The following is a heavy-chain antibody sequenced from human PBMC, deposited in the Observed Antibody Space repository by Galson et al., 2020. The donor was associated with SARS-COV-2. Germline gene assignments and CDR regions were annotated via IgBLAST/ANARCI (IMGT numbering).Heavy chain of an antibody. CDR3: AKDGGNFWSGLDIDY. J-gene: IGHJ4*02. Sequence: GESLKISCAASGFSFSNYAMTWVRQAPGKGLELRQGPGKGLEWVSAISGDGDITYYADSVKGRFTISRDNSKDTLYLQMNSLRAEDTAVYYCAKDGGNFWSGLDIDYWGQGTLVTVSS. V-gene: IGHV3-23*01. D-gene: IGHD3-3*01. CDR2: ISGDGDIT. CDR1: GFSFSNYA.